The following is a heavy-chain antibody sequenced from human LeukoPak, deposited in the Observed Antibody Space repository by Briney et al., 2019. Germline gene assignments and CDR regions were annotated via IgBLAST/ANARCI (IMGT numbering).Heavy chain of an antibody. CDR1: GYTFTSYG. J-gene: IGHJ4*02. CDR3: ARDIVVVPAAMIDY. D-gene: IGHD2-2*01. V-gene: IGHV1-18*01. CDR2: ISAYNGNT. Sequence: ASVKVSCKASGYTFTSYGIIWVRQPPGQGLEGMGGISAYNGNTNYSQKLQGRVTMTTDTSTSIAYMELSSLRSDDTAVYYCARDIVVVPAAMIDYWGQGTLVTVSS.